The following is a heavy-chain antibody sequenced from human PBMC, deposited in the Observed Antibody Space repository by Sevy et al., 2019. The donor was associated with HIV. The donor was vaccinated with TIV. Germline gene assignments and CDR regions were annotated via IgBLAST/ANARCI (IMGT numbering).Heavy chain of an antibody. CDR2: ISSAGSYI. V-gene: IGHV3-21*01. CDR3: ARNLDYYDTSAFYS. J-gene: IGHJ5*01. D-gene: IGHD3-22*01. Sequence: GGSLRLSCAASGFTFSYYDMNWVRQAPGKGLEWVSSISSAGSYIKYGDSAKGRFTISRDNAKNSLYLQMNSLRAEDTAVYFCARNLDYYDTSAFYSWGQGTPVTVSS. CDR1: GFTFSYYD.